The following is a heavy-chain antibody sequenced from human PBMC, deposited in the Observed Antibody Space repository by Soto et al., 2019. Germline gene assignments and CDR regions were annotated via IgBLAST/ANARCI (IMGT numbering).Heavy chain of an antibody. V-gene: IGHV2-5*02. CDR1: GFSVSTSGVG. CDR3: AHKGGRGAGMDV. CDR2: IYWDGDE. D-gene: IGHD2-15*01. J-gene: IGHJ6*02. Sequence: QITLKESGPTLVKPTQTLTLTCTFSGFSVSTSGVGVAWNRQPPGKALEWLALIYWDGDERYSPFLQSRVTITKDTSKNQVVLTMTNMDPVDTATYYCAHKGGRGAGMDVWGQGTTVTVSS.